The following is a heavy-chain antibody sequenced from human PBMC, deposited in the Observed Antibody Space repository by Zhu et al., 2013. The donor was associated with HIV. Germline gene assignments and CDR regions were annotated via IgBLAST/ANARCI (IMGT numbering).Heavy chain of an antibody. CDR2: INPNSGGT. CDR1: GYTFTGYY. CDR3: ARGGQSGIVVVPAAMRYDFQH. J-gene: IGHJ1*01. V-gene: IGHV1-2*04. D-gene: IGHD2-2*01. Sequence: QVQLVQSGAEVKKPGASVKVSCKASGYTFTGYYMHWVRQAPGQGLEWMGWINPNSGGTNYAQKFQGWVTMTRDTSISTAYMELSRLRSDDTAVYYCARGGQSGIVVVPAAMRYDFQHWGQGTLVTVSS.